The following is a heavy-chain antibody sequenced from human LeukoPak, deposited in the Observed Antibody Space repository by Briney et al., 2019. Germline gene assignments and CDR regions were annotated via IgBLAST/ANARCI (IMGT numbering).Heavy chain of an antibody. D-gene: IGHD2-15*01. CDR2: ISSSGSTI. CDR3: ARDPCGGSCYWDYYYGMDV. Sequence: GGSLRLSCAASGFTFSSYAMSWVRQAPGKGLEWVSYISSSGSTIYYADSVKGRFTISRDNAKNSLYLQMNSLRAEDMAVYYCARDPCGGSCYWDYYYGMDVWGQGTTVTVSS. V-gene: IGHV3-48*04. J-gene: IGHJ6*02. CDR1: GFTFSSYA.